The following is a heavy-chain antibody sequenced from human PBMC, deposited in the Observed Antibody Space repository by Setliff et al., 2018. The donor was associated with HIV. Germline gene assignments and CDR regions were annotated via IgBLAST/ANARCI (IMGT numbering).Heavy chain of an antibody. J-gene: IGHJ4*02. V-gene: IGHV3-21*01. CDR2: ISSISTYI. D-gene: IGHD6-6*01. CDR3: AAQGVL. Sequence: GGSLRLSCAASGFTFSSYSMNWVRRAPGKGLEWVSSISSISTYIYYADSVKGRFTISRDNAKNSLYLQMNSLRAEDTAVYFCAAQGVLWGQGTQVTVSS. CDR1: GFTFSSYS.